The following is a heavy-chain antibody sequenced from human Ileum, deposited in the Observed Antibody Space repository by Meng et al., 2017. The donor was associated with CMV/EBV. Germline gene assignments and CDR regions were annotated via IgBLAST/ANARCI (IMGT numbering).Heavy chain of an antibody. CDR2: MSPNTGNT. D-gene: IGHD1-26*01. J-gene: IGHJ5*02. V-gene: IGHV1-8*01. CDR3: ARGWVLET. Sequence: QVQLVQSGAEVKKPGASVKVSCKASGYTFTSSDVNWVRPATGQGLEWMGWMSPNTGNTGYAHKFKGRVTMTRNTSISTAYMELSSLRSEDTAVYYCARGWVLETWGQGTLVTVSS. CDR1: GYTFTSSD.